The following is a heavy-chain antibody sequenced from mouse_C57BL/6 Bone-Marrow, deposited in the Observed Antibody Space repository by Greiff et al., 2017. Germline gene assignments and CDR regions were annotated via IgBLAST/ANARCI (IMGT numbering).Heavy chain of an antibody. V-gene: IGHV1-76*01. Sequence: VQLQQSGAELVRPGASVKLSCKASGYTFTDYYINWVKQRPGQGLEWIARIYPGSGNTYYNEKFKGKATLTAEKSSSTAYMQLSSLTSEDSAVFFCARGDYGSGYWYFDVWGTGTTVTVSS. CDR2: IYPGSGNT. J-gene: IGHJ1*03. CDR1: GYTFTDYY. CDR3: ARGDYGSGYWYFDV. D-gene: IGHD1-1*01.